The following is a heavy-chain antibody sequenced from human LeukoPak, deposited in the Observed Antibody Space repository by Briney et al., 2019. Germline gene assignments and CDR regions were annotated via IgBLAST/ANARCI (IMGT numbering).Heavy chain of an antibody. CDR1: GFTFSSNG. V-gene: IGHV3-30*18. D-gene: IGHD2-15*01. Sequence: GGSLRLSCAASGFTFSSNGMSWVRQAPGKGLEWVADISHDASNIYYADSVKGRFTISRDNAKNTLFLQLNSLRGDDTAVYYCAKDLNSFIVVVTIYGMDVWGQGTTVIVSS. CDR3: AKDLNSFIVVVTIYGMDV. CDR2: ISHDASNI. J-gene: IGHJ6*02.